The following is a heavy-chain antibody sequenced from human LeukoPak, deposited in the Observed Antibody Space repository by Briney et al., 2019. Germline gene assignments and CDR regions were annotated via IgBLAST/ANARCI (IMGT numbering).Heavy chain of an antibody. D-gene: IGHD6-19*01. CDR2: INHSGST. V-gene: IGHV4-34*01. CDR1: GGSFSGYY. CDR3: AGHIAVASYFDY. Sequence: PSETLSLTCAVYGGSFSGYYWSWIRQPPGKGLEWIGEINHSGSTNYNPSLKSRVTISVDTSKNQFSLKLSSVTAADTAVYYCAGHIAVASYFDYWGQGTLVTVSS. J-gene: IGHJ4*02.